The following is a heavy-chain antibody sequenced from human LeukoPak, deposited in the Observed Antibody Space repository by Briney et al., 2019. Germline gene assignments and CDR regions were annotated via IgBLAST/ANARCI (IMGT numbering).Heavy chain of an antibody. CDR3: ARAMVPSFGYFDL. D-gene: IGHD3-10*01. J-gene: IGHJ2*01. Sequence: SETLSLTCTVSGGSISSGGYYWSWIRQHPGKGLEWIGYIYYSGSTYYNPSLKSRVTISADTSKNQFSLKLSSVTAADTAVYYCARAMVPSFGYFDLWGRGTLVTVSS. CDR1: GGSISSGGYY. V-gene: IGHV4-31*03. CDR2: IYYSGST.